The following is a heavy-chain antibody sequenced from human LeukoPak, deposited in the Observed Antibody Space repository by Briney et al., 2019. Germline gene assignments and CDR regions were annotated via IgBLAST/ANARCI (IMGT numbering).Heavy chain of an antibody. D-gene: IGHD6-19*01. CDR1: GGSISTYY. CDR2: IYYSGST. CDR3: AREGKLMGYSGGLGFIY. J-gene: IGHJ4*02. V-gene: IGHV4-59*01. Sequence: SETLSLTCTVSGGSISTYYWSWIRQSPEKGLEWIGNIYYSGSTIYNPSLKSRVTISVDTSKNQFSLNLTSVTAADTAVYYCAREGKLMGYSGGLGFIYWGQGTLVTVSS.